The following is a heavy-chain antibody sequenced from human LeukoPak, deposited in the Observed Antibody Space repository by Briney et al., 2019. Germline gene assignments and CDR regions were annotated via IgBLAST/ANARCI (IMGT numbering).Heavy chain of an antibody. CDR2: INWDGTNT. J-gene: IGHJ5*01. CDR1: GFTFDNSA. CDR3: AKDGGVSGLNWFDS. Sequence: GGSLTLSCLASGFTFDNSAMHWVRHAPGKGLEWVSLINWDGTNTLYANSVRGRFTISRDNNINSLYLHMNNLRLEDSAVYYCAKDGGVSGLNWFDSWGQGTLVTVSS. D-gene: IGHD3-16*01. V-gene: IGHV3-43D*04.